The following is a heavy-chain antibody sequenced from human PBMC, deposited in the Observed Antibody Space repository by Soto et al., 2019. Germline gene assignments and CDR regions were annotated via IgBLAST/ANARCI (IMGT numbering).Heavy chain of an antibody. J-gene: IGHJ3*02. CDR1: EVKCMESA. CDR2: ISDTGAST. Sequence: GFNRDSYGASEVKCMESARNWIRQAQGNGLEWVASISDTGASTWYAESVKGRFTISRDNAKNSLYLQMNSLRAEDTAVYYCASDFYCVWGNKRWPDAFGISGQGTILSGSS. D-gene: IGHD3-16*01. V-gene: IGHV3-23*01. CDR3: ASDFYCVWGNKRWPDAFGI.